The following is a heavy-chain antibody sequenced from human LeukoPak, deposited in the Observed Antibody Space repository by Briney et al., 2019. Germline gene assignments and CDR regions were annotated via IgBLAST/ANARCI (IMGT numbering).Heavy chain of an antibody. CDR3: AREHSGSWSMDV. D-gene: IGHD1-26*01. CDR2: IYYSGST. CDR1: GGSISSSSYY. V-gene: IGHV4-39*07. J-gene: IGHJ6*03. Sequence: ETLSLTCTVSGGSISSSSYYWGWIRQPPGKGLEWIGSIYYSGSTYYNPSLKSRVTISVDTSKNQFSLKLSSVTAADTAVYYCAREHSGSWSMDVWGKGTTVTVSS.